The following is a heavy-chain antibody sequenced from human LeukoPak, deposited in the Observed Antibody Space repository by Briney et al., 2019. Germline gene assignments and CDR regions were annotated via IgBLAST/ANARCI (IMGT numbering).Heavy chain of an antibody. CDR3: ASGPVGYCSGGRCSRYFDY. D-gene: IGHD2-15*01. V-gene: IGHV1-18*04. Sequence: AGSVRVSCAASGYTFTSYGIRWVRQAPGKGLEWMAWICADEGNKNYAHTVQGRFTISRDTSTSTPYMEMNSLRADDTAVYYCASGPVGYCSGGRCSRYFDYWGQGTLVTVSS. J-gene: IGHJ4*02. CDR2: ICADEGNK. CDR1: GYTFTSYG.